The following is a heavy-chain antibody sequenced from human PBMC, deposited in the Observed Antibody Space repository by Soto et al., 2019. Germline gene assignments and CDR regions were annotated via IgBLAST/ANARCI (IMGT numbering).Heavy chain of an antibody. CDR2: INSDGSST. CDR1: GFTFSSYW. D-gene: IGHD6-19*01. Sequence: PGGSLRLSCAASGFTFSSYWMHWVRQAPGKGLVWVSRINSDGSSTSYADSVKGRFTISRGNAKNTLYLQMKSLRAEDTAVYYCARDPGYNSGWFDAFDIWGQGTVVTVSS. J-gene: IGHJ3*02. V-gene: IGHV3-74*01. CDR3: ARDPGYNSGWFDAFDI.